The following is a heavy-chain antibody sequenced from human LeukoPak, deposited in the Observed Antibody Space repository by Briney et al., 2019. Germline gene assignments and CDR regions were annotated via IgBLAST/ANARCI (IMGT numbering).Heavy chain of an antibody. CDR1: GFTFSSYG. CDR3: AKDAYYDSGRYFDY. D-gene: IGHD3-10*01. J-gene: IGHJ4*02. V-gene: IGHV3-30*18. CDR2: ISYDGSNK. Sequence: GGSLRLSCAASGFTFSSYGMHWVRQAPGKGLEWVAVISYDGSNKYYADSVKGRFTISRDNSKNTLYLQMNSLRAEDTAVYCCAKDAYYDSGRYFDYWGQGTLVTVSS.